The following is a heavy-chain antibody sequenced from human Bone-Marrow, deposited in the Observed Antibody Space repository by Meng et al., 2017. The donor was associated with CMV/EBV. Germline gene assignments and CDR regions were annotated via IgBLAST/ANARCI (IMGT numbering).Heavy chain of an antibody. V-gene: IGHV4-59*01. CDR1: GGSLRWNY. J-gene: IGHJ5*02. CDR3: ARALNNHILKSGSYFFPFDP. D-gene: IGHD3-10*01. CDR2: TYFTGTT. Sequence: SETLSLTCTVSGGSLRWNYLHWIRPPPGKGLEWIGYTYFTGTTNFNPALKSRVTMSVDTSKNQFSLRLSSVTAADTAVYYCARALNNHILKSGSYFFPFDPWGRGTLVTVSS.